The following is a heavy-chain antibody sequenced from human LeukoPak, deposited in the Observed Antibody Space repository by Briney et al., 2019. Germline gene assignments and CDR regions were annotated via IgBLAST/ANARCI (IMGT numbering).Heavy chain of an antibody. CDR2: INPNSGGT. Sequence: ASVKASCMASGYTFTGYYLHWVRQAPGQGLEWIGWINPNSGGTKFALKFQGRVTLTRDTSINTAYMELSRLRSDETAVYYCARVWAYHDSSGYLEYFHEWGQGTLVTVSS. CDR1: GYTFTGYY. V-gene: IGHV1-2*02. CDR3: ARVWAYHDSSGYLEYFHE. D-gene: IGHD3-22*01. J-gene: IGHJ1*01.